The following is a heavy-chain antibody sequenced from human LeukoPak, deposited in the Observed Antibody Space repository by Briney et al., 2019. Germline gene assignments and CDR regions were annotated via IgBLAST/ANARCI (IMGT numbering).Heavy chain of an antibody. V-gene: IGHV4-38-2*02. CDR2: IYHSGST. CDR3: ARYALATIIMRGYFDY. Sequence: SETLSLTRTVSGYSISSGYYWGWIRQPPGKGLEWIGSIYHSGSTYYNPSLKSRVTISVDTSKNQLSLKLSSVTAADTAVYYCARYALATIIMRGYFDYWGQGTLVTVSS. D-gene: IGHD5-24*01. CDR1: GYSISSGYY. J-gene: IGHJ4*02.